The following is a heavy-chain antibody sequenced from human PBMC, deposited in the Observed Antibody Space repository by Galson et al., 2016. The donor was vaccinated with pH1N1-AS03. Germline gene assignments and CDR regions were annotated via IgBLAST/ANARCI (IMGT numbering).Heavy chain of an antibody. Sequence: SLRLSCAASGFTFWNYAIHWVRQAPGKGLDWVAVISDEGSIQYYSDSVRGRFTVSRDNSKDTLYLQMNSLRAEDTAVYYCARVILRRGTPEYAFDLWGQGTLVTVSS. CDR1: GFTFWNYA. CDR3: ARVILRRGTPEYAFDL. D-gene: IGHD3-9*01. J-gene: IGHJ3*01. CDR2: ISDEGSIQ. V-gene: IGHV3-30*04.